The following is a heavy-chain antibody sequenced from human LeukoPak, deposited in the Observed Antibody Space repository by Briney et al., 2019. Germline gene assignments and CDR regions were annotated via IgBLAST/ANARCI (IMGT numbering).Heavy chain of an antibody. CDR3: APLLVGSLGDAFDI. J-gene: IGHJ3*02. V-gene: IGHV1-24*01. CDR1: GYTLTELS. CDR2: FDPEDGET. D-gene: IGHD1-26*01. Sequence: ASVKVSCKVSGYTLTELSMHWVRQAPGKGLEWMGGFDPEDGETIYAQKFQGRVTMTEDTSTGTAYMELSSLRSEDTAVYYCAPLLVGSLGDAFDIWGQGTMVTVSS.